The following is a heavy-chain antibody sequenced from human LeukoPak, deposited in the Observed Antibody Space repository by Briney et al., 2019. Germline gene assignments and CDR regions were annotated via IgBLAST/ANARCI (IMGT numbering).Heavy chain of an antibody. J-gene: IGHJ4*02. D-gene: IGHD3-3*01. Sequence: GGSLRPSCAASGFTLSSYSMNWVRQAPGKGLEWVSYISSGSSTKYHADSVKGRFTISRDNAKNSLFLQMNSLRDEDTAVYYCARDVREWGGYYFDYWGQGTPVTVSS. CDR1: GFTLSSYS. CDR2: ISSGSSTK. CDR3: ARDVREWGGYYFDY. V-gene: IGHV3-48*02.